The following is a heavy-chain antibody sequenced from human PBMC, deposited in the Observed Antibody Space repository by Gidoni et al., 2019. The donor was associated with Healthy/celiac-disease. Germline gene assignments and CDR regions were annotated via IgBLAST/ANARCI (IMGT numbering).Heavy chain of an antibody. CDR2: IWYDGSNK. J-gene: IGHJ4*02. CDR1: GCPFSSYA. CDR3: ARDSGYSSSWTPYFDY. V-gene: IGHV3-33*01. Sequence: QVQLVESGGGVVQPGRSLRLSCAASGCPFSSYAMHWVRQAPGKGLEWVAVIWYDGSNKYYADSVKGRFTISRDNSKNTLYLQMNSLRAEDTAVYYCARDSGYSSSWTPYFDYWGQGTLVTVSS. D-gene: IGHD6-13*01.